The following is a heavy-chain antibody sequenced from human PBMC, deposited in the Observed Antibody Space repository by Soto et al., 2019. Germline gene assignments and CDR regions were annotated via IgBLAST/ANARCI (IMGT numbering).Heavy chain of an antibody. D-gene: IGHD5-18*01. V-gene: IGHV3-23*01. Sequence: PGGYMRLSCAASGFTFSIHGIGWVRQAPGKGLEWVSGISVSGKNTYYADSVKGRFSISRDNSKNTLYLQMNSLRAEDTALYYCAKVGGYSFDYINYNAIGVWGQGTTVTVSS. J-gene: IGHJ6*02. CDR1: GFTFSIHG. CDR2: ISVSGKNT. CDR3: AKVGGYSFDYINYNAIGV.